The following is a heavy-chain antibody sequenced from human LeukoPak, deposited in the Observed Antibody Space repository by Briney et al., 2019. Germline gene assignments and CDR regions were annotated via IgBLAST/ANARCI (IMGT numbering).Heavy chain of an antibody. Sequence: ESGPTLVKPTHTLTLTCTLSDVSLTNSAVGVGWIRKPPGQALEWLALIDSDDDKRYNPSLKTRLSISKDNSKNHVVLRMNNADLVDTATYFCAHRGKYLTWFDPWGQGTLVIVSS. D-gene: IGHD2/OR15-2a*01. CDR1: DVSLTNSAVG. V-gene: IGHV2-5*02. J-gene: IGHJ5*02. CDR3: AHRGKYLTWFDP. CDR2: IDSDDDK.